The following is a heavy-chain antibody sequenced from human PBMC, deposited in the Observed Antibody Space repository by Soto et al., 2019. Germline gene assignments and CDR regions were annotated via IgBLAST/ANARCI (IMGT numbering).Heavy chain of an antibody. Sequence: SATQSITYTCSACSIRGSVYYCCWIHHPPGKGLEWIGTIYYSGSTYYNPSLKRRVTISVDTSKNQFSLSLSSVTGEDTAVYYCTRHLYGSGRPSVYWGQGTLVSVS. J-gene: IGHJ4*02. V-gene: IGHV4-39*01. D-gene: IGHD3-10*01. CDR3: TRHLYGSGRPSVY. CDR2: IYYSGST. CDR1: ACSIRGSVYY.